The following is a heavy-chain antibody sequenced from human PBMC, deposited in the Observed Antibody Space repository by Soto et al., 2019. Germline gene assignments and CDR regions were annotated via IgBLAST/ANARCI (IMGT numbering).Heavy chain of an antibody. J-gene: IGHJ6*02. CDR1: GFTFSSYG. V-gene: IGHV3-13*01. CDR3: ARGKQLVRDYYYGMDV. CDR2: IGTAGDT. Sequence: PGGSLRLSCAASGFTFSSYGMHWVRQATGKGLEWVSAIGTAGDTYYPGSVKGRFTISREDAKNSLYLQMNSLRAGDTAVYYCARGKQLVRDYYYGMDVWGQGTTVTVSS. D-gene: IGHD6-6*01.